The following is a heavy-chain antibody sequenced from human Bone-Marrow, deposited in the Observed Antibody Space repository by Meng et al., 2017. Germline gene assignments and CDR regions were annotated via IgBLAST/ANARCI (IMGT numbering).Heavy chain of an antibody. J-gene: IGHJ4*02. Sequence: QGQLQAGGAGLLKPSETLSLACAVYGGSFSGYYWSWIRQPPGKGLEWIGEINHSGSTNYNPSLKSRVTISVDTSKNQFSLKLSSVTAADTAVYYCAREDRYYYDSRVDYWGQGTLVTVSS. V-gene: IGHV4-34*01. D-gene: IGHD3-22*01. CDR2: INHSGST. CDR1: GGSFSGYY. CDR3: AREDRYYYDSRVDY.